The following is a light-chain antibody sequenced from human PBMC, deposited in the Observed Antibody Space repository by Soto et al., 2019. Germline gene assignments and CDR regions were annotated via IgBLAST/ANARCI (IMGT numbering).Light chain of an antibody. CDR1: QGISSY. Sequence: DIQLTQSPSFLSASVGDRVTITCRASQGISSYLAWYQQKPGKAPKLLIFAASTLQNGVPSRFSGSGSGTEFTLTISSLQPEDFATYYCLHLNSYSPDTFGPGTKVDTK. J-gene: IGKJ3*01. CDR2: AAS. V-gene: IGKV1-9*01. CDR3: LHLNSYSPDT.